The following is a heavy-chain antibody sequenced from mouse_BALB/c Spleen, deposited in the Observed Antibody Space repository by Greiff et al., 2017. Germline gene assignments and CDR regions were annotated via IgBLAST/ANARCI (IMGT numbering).Heavy chain of an antibody. CDR3: ARAGGYSPLAMDY. CDR1: GYTFTSYT. D-gene: IGHD2-3*01. J-gene: IGHJ4*01. Sequence: QVQLKQSAAELARPGASVKMSCKASGYTFTSYTMHWVKQRPGQGLEWIGYINPSSGYTEYNQKFKDKTTLTADKSSSTAYMQLSSLTSEDSAVYYCARAGGYSPLAMDYWGQGTSVTVSS. CDR2: INPSSGYT. V-gene: IGHV1-4*02.